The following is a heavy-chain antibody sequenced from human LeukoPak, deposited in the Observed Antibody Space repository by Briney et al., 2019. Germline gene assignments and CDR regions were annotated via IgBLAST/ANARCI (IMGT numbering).Heavy chain of an antibody. CDR1: GFPFSDYY. Sequence: GGSLRLSCAASGFPFSDYYMSWIRQAPGKGLEWVSYISSSGSTIYYADSVKGRFTITRDNAKNSLYLQMNSLRAEDTAVYYCVRSEGLRLGELSLLLGYWGQGTLVTVSS. J-gene: IGHJ4*02. D-gene: IGHD3-16*02. CDR3: VRSEGLRLGELSLLLGY. CDR2: ISSSGSTI. V-gene: IGHV3-11*01.